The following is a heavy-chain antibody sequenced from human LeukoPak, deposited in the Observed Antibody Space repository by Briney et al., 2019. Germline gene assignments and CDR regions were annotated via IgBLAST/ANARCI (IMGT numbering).Heavy chain of an antibody. D-gene: IGHD5-12*01. Sequence: SETLSLTCTVSGGSISSYYWSWIRQPAGKGLEWIGRIYSTGSTNYNPSLKSRVTMSVDTSKNQFSLRLSSVTAADTAVYYCARVAGGGYDSGVCDYWGQGTLVTVSS. V-gene: IGHV4-4*07. J-gene: IGHJ4*02. CDR2: IYSTGST. CDR3: ARVAGGGYDSGVCDY. CDR1: GGSISSYY.